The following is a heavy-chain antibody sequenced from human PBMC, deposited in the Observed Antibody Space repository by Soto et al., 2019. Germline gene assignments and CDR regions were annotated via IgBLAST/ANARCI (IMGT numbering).Heavy chain of an antibody. D-gene: IGHD1-1*01. CDR2: INHSGGT. V-gene: IGHV4-34*01. J-gene: IGHJ6*03. Sequence: SETPSLSCVVERGYLSGYDGSWIRQTQGKGLEWIGEINHSGGTHYSPSLKSRVTMSVDTSKNHFSVKLTSVTAADTATYYCPRVPLRGTSSYYMDVWATGTTVTVSS. CDR1: RGYLSGYD. CDR3: PRVPLRGTSSYYMDV.